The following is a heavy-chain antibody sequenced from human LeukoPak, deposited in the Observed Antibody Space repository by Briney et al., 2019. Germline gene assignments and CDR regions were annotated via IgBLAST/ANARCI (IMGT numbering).Heavy chain of an antibody. Sequence: SETLSLTCAVYGGSFSGYYWSWIRQPPGKGLEWIGEINHSGSTNYNPSLKSRVTISVDTSKNQFSLKLTSVTAVDTAVYYCARDRELGYWGQGTLVTVSS. J-gene: IGHJ4*02. CDR1: GGSFSGYY. CDR3: ARDRELGY. D-gene: IGHD3-10*01. CDR2: INHSGST. V-gene: IGHV4-34*01.